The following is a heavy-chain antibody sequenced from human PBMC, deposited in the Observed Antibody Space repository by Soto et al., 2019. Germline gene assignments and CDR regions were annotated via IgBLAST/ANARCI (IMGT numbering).Heavy chain of an antibody. Sequence: QVQLVQSGAEVKKPGASVKVSCKASGDTFTNFGISWVRQAPGQWLEWMGWISAYNGNTNSAQNFQGRATMTTHTSXXXXXXXLRTXRXDXTSVYYCARGGTPIDSWGPGPLVNVSS. CDR1: GDTFTNFG. J-gene: IGHJ4*02. CDR2: ISAYNGNT. V-gene: IGHV1-18*01. D-gene: IGHD3-16*01. CDR3: ARGGTPIDS.